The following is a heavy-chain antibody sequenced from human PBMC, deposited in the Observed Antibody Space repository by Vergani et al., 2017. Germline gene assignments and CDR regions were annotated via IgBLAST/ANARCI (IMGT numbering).Heavy chain of an antibody. CDR2: IYYSGST. CDR3: ASHGGESSLWSGYYSCFWYYYMDV. CDR1: GGSISSYY. J-gene: IGHJ6*03. Sequence: QLQLQESGPGLVKPSETLSLTCTVSGGSISSYYWGWIRQPPGKGLEWIGSIYYSGSTYYNPSLKSRVTISVDTSKNQFSLKLSSVTAADTAVYYCASHGGESSLWSGYYSCFWYYYMDVWGKGTTVTVSS. V-gene: IGHV4-39*01. D-gene: IGHD3-3*01.